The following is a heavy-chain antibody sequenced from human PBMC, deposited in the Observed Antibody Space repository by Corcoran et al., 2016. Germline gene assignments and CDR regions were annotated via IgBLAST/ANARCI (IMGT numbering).Heavy chain of an antibody. V-gene: IGHV3-30*18. Sequence: QVQLVESGGGVVQPGRSLRLSCAASGFTFSSYGMHWVRQAPGKGLEWVAVISYDGSNKYYADSVKGRFTISRDNSKNTLYLQMNSLRAEDTAVYYCAKLLYNNWNADGDGMDVWGQGTTVTVSS. D-gene: IGHD1-20*01. CDR3: AKLLYNNWNADGDGMDV. J-gene: IGHJ6*02. CDR2: ISYDGSNK. CDR1: GFTFSSYG.